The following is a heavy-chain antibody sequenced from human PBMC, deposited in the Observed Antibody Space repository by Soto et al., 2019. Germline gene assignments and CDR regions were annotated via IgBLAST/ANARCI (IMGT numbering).Heavy chain of an antibody. CDR3: AKSAGEGPLDWFDP. V-gene: IGHV3-30*18. Sequence: GGSLRLSCAASGFTSSSYGMHWVRQAPGKGLEWVAVISYDGSNKYYADSVKGRFTISRDNSKNTLYLQMYSLRAEDTAVYYCAKSAGEGPLDWFDPWGQGTLVTVSS. CDR1: GFTSSSYG. J-gene: IGHJ5*02. D-gene: IGHD3-10*01. CDR2: ISYDGSNK.